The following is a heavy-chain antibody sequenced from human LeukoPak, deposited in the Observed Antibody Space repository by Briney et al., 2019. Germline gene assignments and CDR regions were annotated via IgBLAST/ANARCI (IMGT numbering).Heavy chain of an antibody. CDR3: ARAMVRGVPFDY. CDR2: IYYSGST. Sequence: SETLSLTCTVSGGSISSYYWSWIRQPPGKGLEWIGYIYYSGSTNYNPSLKSRVTISVDTSKNQFSLKLSSVTAADTAVYYCARAMVRGVPFDYWGQGTLVTVSS. CDR1: GGSISSYY. J-gene: IGHJ4*02. V-gene: IGHV4-59*01. D-gene: IGHD3-10*01.